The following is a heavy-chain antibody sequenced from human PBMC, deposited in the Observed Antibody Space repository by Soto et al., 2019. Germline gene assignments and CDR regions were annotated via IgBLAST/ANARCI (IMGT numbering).Heavy chain of an antibody. V-gene: IGHV4-39*01. CDR3: ARMDKGATYQPFAS. CDR1: GGSISSRDDC. CDR2: ICSGGST. J-gene: IGHJ4*02. D-gene: IGHD2-2*01. Sequence: QLQLQESGPRLVKPSETLPLTCTASGGSISSRDDCWGWIRQPPGKGLEWIGHICSGGSTHYTPSLNSRVTVSVDTSKNQISLKLSSLTAADTAVYYCARMDKGATYQPFASRGQGTLVTVSS.